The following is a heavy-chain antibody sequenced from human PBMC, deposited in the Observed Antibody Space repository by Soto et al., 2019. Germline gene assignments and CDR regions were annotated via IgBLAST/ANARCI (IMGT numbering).Heavy chain of an antibody. CDR3: VRGGSNYAS. V-gene: IGHV3-7*01. D-gene: IGHD4-4*01. J-gene: IGHJ5*02. CDR2: IKPDESEK. Sequence: EVQLVESGGGLVQPGGSLRLSCTASGFTFSDSWMTWVRQAPGKGLEWVARIKPDESEKKYADSVKGRFSISRDNAKNSMYLQRDSLRGEDPAVYYCVRGGSNYASWGQGTLVTVSS. CDR1: GFTFSDSW.